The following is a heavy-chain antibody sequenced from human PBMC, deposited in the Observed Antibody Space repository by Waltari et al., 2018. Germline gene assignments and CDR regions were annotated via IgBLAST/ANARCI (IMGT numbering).Heavy chain of an antibody. V-gene: IGHV4-38-2*01. Sequence: QVQLQESGPGLVKPSETLSLTCDVSGYSIDRGYFWGWVRQPPGKGLEWIGTIFHAGFTSYTPSLKGRVSMSVDTSKNQFSLNLSSVTAADTAVYYCARAPGVAAAAYFDYWGQGILVTVSS. J-gene: IGHJ4*02. CDR2: IFHAGFT. D-gene: IGHD6-13*01. CDR3: ARAPGVAAAAYFDY. CDR1: GYSIDRGYF.